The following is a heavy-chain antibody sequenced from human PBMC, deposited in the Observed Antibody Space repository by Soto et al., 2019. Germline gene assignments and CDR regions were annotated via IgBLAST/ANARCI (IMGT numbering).Heavy chain of an antibody. J-gene: IGHJ4*02. CDR1: GFSLSNAKMG. Sequence: QVTLKESGPVLVKPTETLTLTCTVSGFSLSNAKMGVSWICQPPGKALEWLGHIFSNDEKSYSTSLRSRLTIYKDTSKSQVVLTMTNMDPVDTATYYCARANSGSYREHFDYWGQGSLVTVSS. CDR2: IFSNDEK. D-gene: IGHD1-26*01. V-gene: IGHV2-26*01. CDR3: ARANSGSYREHFDY.